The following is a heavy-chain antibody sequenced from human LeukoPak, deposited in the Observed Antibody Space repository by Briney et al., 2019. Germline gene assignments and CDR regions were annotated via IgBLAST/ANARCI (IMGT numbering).Heavy chain of an antibody. Sequence: GASVKVSCKASGYTFTSYGISWVRQAPGQGLEWMGRIIPILGIANYAQKFQGRVTITADKSTSTAYMELSSLRSEDTAVYYCAIPPYCSSTSCYTEWYWFDPWGQGTLVTVSS. CDR3: AIPPYCSSTSCYTEWYWFDP. D-gene: IGHD2-2*02. J-gene: IGHJ5*02. CDR1: GYTFTSYG. V-gene: IGHV1-69*04. CDR2: IIPILGIA.